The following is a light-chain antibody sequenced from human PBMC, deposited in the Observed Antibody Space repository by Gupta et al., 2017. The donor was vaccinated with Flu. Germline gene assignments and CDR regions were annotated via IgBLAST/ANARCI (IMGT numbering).Light chain of an antibody. V-gene: IGKV3-11*01. Sequence: EIVLTQSPATLSLSPGERATLSCRASQSVSSYLAWYQQKPGQAPRLLIYDASNRDTGIPARFSGSGSGKDLTLTISSREQEDFAGYYCQQHSNWPPVTFGQGTQLDIK. CDR2: DAS. J-gene: IGKJ5*01. CDR1: QSVSSY. CDR3: QQHSNWPPVT.